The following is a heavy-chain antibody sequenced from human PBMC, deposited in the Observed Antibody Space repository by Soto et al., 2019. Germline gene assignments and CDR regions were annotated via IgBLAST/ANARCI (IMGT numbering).Heavy chain of an antibody. J-gene: IGHJ6*03. CDR3: ARGPGYSGYDSYYYYMDV. CDR1: GYTFTSYY. V-gene: IGHV1-46*01. D-gene: IGHD5-12*01. CDR2: INPSGGST. Sequence: ASVKVSCKASGYTFTSYYMHWVRQAPGQGLERMRIINPSGGSTSYAQKFQGRVTMTRDTSTSTVYMELSSLRSEDTAVYYCARGPGYSGYDSYYYYMDVWGKGTTVTVSS.